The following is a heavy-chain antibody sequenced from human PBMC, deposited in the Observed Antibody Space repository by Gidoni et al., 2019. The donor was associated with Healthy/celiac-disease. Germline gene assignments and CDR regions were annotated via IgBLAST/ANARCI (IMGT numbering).Heavy chain of an antibody. CDR3: ARGGVVVVPAASRYFDNWNYPRFDP. CDR2: INHSGST. CDR1: GGSFSGYY. D-gene: IGHD2-2*01. Sequence: QVQLQQWGAGLLKPSETLSLTCAVDGGSFSGYYWSWIRQPPGKGLEWIGEINHSGSTNYNPSLKSRVTISVDTSKNQFSLKLSSVTAADTAVYYCARGGVVVVPAASRYFDNWNYPRFDPWGQGTLVTVSS. V-gene: IGHV4-34*01. J-gene: IGHJ5*02.